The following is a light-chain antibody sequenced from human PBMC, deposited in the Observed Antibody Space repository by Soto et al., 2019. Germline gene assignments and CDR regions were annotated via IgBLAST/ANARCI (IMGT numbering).Light chain of an antibody. CDR1: SRDVGGYNY. CDR2: DVR. Sequence: QSALTQPASVSGSPGQSITISCTGTSRDVGGYNYVSWYQQHPGKAPKLMIYDVRNRPSGVSNRFSGSKSVNTASLTISGLQAEDEADYYCSSYTTISTYVFGTGTSSPS. CDR3: SSYTTISTYV. J-gene: IGLJ1*01. V-gene: IGLV2-14*01.